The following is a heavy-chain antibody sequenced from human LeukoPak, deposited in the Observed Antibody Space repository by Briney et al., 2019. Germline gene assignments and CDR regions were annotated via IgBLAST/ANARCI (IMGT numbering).Heavy chain of an antibody. CDR3: ARRYTSAGGFDY. Sequence: GESLKISFQGSGYSFSTYWIAWVRQMPGEGLEWMGIIYGADSNTRYSPSFQGQVTISADKSTSTAYLQWTSLRASDTAMYYCARRYTSAGGFDYWGQGTLVTVSS. V-gene: IGHV5-51*01. CDR1: GYSFSTYW. J-gene: IGHJ4*02. D-gene: IGHD1-1*01. CDR2: IYGADSNT.